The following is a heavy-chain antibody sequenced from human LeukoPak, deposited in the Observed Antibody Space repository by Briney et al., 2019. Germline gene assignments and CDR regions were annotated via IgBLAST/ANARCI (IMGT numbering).Heavy chain of an antibody. D-gene: IGHD6-19*01. CDR2: ISGDGSSK. Sequence: GRSLRLSCAASGFTFSTYGMHWVRQAPGKGLEWVAVISGDGSSKYYADSVKGRFTISRDNSKNTLYLQMNSLRAEDTAVHYCAKDSSSGWYGDYFDYWGQGILVTVSS. CDR1: GFTFSTYG. CDR3: AKDSSSGWYGDYFDY. J-gene: IGHJ4*02. V-gene: IGHV3-30*18.